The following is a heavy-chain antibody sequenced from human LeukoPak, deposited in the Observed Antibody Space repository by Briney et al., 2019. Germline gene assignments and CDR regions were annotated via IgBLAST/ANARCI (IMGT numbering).Heavy chain of an antibody. V-gene: IGHV1-46*01. CDR1: GYTFTSYY. J-gene: IGHJ4*02. CDR2: INPSGGST. D-gene: IGHD6-19*01. Sequence: ASVTVSCKASGYTFTSYYMHWVRQAPGQGLEWMGIINPSGGSTSYAQKFQGRVTMTRGTSISTAYVELSRLRSDDTAVYYCARAQGYSSGWYLLYYDSSGPPYYFDYWGQGTLVTVSS. CDR3: ARAQGYSSGWYLLYYDSSGPPYYFDY.